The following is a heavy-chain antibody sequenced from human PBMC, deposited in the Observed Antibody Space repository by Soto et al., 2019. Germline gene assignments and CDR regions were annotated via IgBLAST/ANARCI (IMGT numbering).Heavy chain of an antibody. CDR3: ARGDYDILTGTYYYYYYMDV. CDR2: ISAYNGNT. J-gene: IGHJ6*03. D-gene: IGHD3-9*01. CDR1: GYTFTSYG. Sequence: ASVKVSCKASGYTFTSYGISWVRQAPGQGLEWMGWISAYNGNTNYAQKLQGRVTMTTDTSTSTAYMELRSLRSDDTAVYYCARGDYDILTGTYYYYYYMDVWGKGTTVTVSS. V-gene: IGHV1-18*01.